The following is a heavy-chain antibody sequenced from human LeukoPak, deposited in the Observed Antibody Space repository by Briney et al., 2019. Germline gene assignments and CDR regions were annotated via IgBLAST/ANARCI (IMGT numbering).Heavy chain of an antibody. J-gene: IGHJ6*03. D-gene: IGHD2-21*02. CDR1: GFTFSSYA. V-gene: IGHV3-30*04. CDR3: ARSGDYRNSPPRRYYYYYYYMDV. CDR2: ISYDGSNK. Sequence: GGSLRLSCAASGFTFSSYAMHWVRQAPGKGLEWVAVISYDGSNKYYADSVKGRFTISRDNSKNTLYLQMNSLRAEDTAVYYCARSGDYRNSPPRRYYYYYYYMDVWGKGTTVTVSS.